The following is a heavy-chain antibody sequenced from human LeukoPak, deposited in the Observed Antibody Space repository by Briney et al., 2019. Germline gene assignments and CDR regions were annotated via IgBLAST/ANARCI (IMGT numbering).Heavy chain of an antibody. Sequence: PGASVKVSCKASGGTFSSYAISWVRQAPGQGLEWMGWISAYNGNTNYAQKLQGRVTMTTDTSTSTAYMELRSLRSDDTAVYYCARGYYYDSSGSYFDYWGQGTLVTVSS. V-gene: IGHV1-18*01. CDR1: GGTFSSYA. D-gene: IGHD3-22*01. J-gene: IGHJ4*02. CDR3: ARGYYYDSSGSYFDY. CDR2: ISAYNGNT.